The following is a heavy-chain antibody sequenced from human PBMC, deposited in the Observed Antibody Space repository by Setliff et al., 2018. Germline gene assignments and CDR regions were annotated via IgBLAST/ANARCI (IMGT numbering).Heavy chain of an antibody. Sequence: SETLSLTCIVSSGSISTSNYFWGWVRQPPGRGLEWIGYIHHSGSTNYNPSLKSRVTLSMDTSRNHFSLNLTSLTAADTALYYCARDNIGPDALDIWGQGTMVTVSS. V-gene: IGHV4-61*03. CDR1: SGSISTSNYF. CDR2: IHHSGST. J-gene: IGHJ3*02. CDR3: ARDNIGPDALDI.